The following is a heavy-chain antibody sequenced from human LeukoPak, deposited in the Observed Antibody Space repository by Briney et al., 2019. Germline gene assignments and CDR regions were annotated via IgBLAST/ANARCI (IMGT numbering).Heavy chain of an antibody. V-gene: IGHV1-2*02. CDR1: GYTFTGYY. D-gene: IGHD6-13*01. CDR3: ARGGGLAAAGTRFDY. J-gene: IGHJ4*02. Sequence: GASVKVSCKASGYTFTGYYMHWVRQAPGQGLEWMGWINPNSGGTNYAQKFQGRVTMTRDTSISTAYMELSRLRSDDTAVYYCARGGGLAAAGTRFDYWGQGTLVTVSS. CDR2: INPNSGGT.